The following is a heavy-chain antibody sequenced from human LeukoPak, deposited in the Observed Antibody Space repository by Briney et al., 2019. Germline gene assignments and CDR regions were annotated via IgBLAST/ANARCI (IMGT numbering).Heavy chain of an antibody. CDR1: GGSISSYH. V-gene: IGHV4-4*07. CDR2: IYTSGST. Sequence: SETLSLTCTVSGGSISSYHWSWIGQPAGKGLEWIGRIYTSGSTNYNPSLKSRVTMSVDTSKNQFSLKLSSVTAPDKAVYYCARWGFYDSSGYLAYWGQGTLVTVSS. D-gene: IGHD3-22*01. J-gene: IGHJ4*02. CDR3: ARWGFYDSSGYLAY.